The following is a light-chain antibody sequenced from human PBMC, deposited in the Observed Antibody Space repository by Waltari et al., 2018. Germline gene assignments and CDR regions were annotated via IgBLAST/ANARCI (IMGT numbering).Light chain of an antibody. CDR2: EVI. CDR3: SSYTSSSTYV. V-gene: IGLV2-18*02. J-gene: IGLJ1*01. Sequence: QSVLTQPPSVSGSPGQSVTISCTGTNSDVGTYNRVSWYQQPPGTAPKLIIYEVISRPSGVPDRFSGSKSGNTASLTISGLQADDAADYYCSSYTSSSTYVFGTGTKVTVL. CDR1: NSDVGTYNR.